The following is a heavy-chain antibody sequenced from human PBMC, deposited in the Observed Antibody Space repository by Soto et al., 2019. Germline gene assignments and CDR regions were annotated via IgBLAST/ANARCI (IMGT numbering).Heavy chain of an antibody. Sequence: QVQLCQSGAGLKRPGASVRVSCKASGYTLTSYGIGWGRQAPGQGLEWMGWISAYNGNANYAQKLQGRVTMTTVTSTSTAYMELRSLRSDDTAVYYCAREPNYFDYWGQGTLVTVSS. CDR1: GYTLTSYG. CDR3: AREPNYFDY. CDR2: ISAYNGNA. V-gene: IGHV1-18*01. J-gene: IGHJ4*02.